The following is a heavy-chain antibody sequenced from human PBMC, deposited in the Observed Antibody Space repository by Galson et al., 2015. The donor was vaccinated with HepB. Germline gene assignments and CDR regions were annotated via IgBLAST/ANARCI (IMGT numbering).Heavy chain of an antibody. Sequence: CAISGDSVSSNSAAWNWIRQSPSRGLEWLGRTYYRSKWYKDYAVSVKSRITINPDTSKNQFSLQLNSVTPEDTAVYYCARANYYYGSGSVDYWGQGTLVTVSS. V-gene: IGHV6-1*01. CDR1: GDSVSSNSAA. J-gene: IGHJ4*02. D-gene: IGHD3-10*01. CDR2: TYYRSKWYK. CDR3: ARANYYYGSGSVDY.